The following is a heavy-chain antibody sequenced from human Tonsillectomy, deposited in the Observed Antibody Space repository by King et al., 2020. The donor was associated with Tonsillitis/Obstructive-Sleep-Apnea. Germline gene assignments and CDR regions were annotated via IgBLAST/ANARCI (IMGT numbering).Heavy chain of an antibody. J-gene: IGHJ6*03. CDR1: GFTFSSYA. Sequence: VQLVESGGGVVQPGRSLRLSCAASGFTFSSYAMHWVRQAPGKGLEWVAVISYDGSNKYYADSVKGRFTISRDNSKNTLYLQMNSLRAEDTAVYYCARDGPEQLDPVYYYYYMDVWGKGTTVTVSS. V-gene: IGHV3-30*04. CDR3: ARDGPEQLDPVYYYYYMDV. CDR2: ISYDGSNK. D-gene: IGHD6-6*01.